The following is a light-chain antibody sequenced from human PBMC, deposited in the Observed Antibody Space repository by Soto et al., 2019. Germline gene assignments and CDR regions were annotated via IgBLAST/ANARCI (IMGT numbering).Light chain of an antibody. CDR2: CAS. Sequence: ERVMTQSPATLSVSPGGRATLSCRGRQSLSDTLAWYQQKPGQAPRLLIECASTRAPGFPARFSSSGSGTDFTLTISSLQSEDFRVYYCQQYNNWPWTFGQGTKVDIK. CDR3: QQYNNWPWT. V-gene: IGKV3-15*01. J-gene: IGKJ1*01. CDR1: QSLSDT.